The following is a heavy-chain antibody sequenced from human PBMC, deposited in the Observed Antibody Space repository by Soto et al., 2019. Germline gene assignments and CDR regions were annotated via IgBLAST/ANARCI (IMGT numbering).Heavy chain of an antibody. V-gene: IGHV1-2*04. CDR1: GYTFTGYY. CDR2: INPNSGGT. Sequence: ASVKVSCKASGYTFTGYYMHWVRQAPGQGLERMGWINPNSGGTNYAQKFQGWVTMTRDTSISTAYMELSRLRSDDTAVYYCARDRYSSGWYPNWFDPWGQGTLVTVSS. J-gene: IGHJ5*02. D-gene: IGHD6-19*01. CDR3: ARDRYSSGWYPNWFDP.